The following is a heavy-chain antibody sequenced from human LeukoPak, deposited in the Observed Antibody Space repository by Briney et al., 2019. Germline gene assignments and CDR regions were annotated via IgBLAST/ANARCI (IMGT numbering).Heavy chain of an antibody. J-gene: IGHJ5*02. Sequence: ASVKVSCKVSGYTLTELSMHWVRQAPGKGLEWMGGFDPEDGETIYAQKFRGRVTMTEDTSTDTAYMELSSLRSEDTAVYYCATLPTTVTTYWFDPWGQGTLVTVSS. D-gene: IGHD4-17*01. CDR3: ATLPTTVTTYWFDP. CDR2: FDPEDGET. V-gene: IGHV1-24*01. CDR1: GYTLTELS.